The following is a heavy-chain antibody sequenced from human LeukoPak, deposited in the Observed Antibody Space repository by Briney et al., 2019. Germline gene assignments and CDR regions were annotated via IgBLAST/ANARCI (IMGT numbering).Heavy chain of an antibody. CDR2: ISSTSDII. V-gene: IGHV3-48*04. D-gene: IGHD5-24*01. J-gene: IGHJ4*02. CDR1: GLTFSFYS. Sequence: GGSLRLSCAASGLTFSFYSMNWVRQAPGKGLEWISYISSTSDIIYYADSVRGHFTISRDNARNSLYLQMNSLRAEDTAVYYCARELRRPMATAFDFWGQGTLVTVSS. CDR3: ARELRRPMATAFDF.